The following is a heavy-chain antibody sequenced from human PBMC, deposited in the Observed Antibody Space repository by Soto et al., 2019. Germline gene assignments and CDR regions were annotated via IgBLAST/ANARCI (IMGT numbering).Heavy chain of an antibody. CDR2: VIPIFTTT. CDR1: GGTFSNHA. Sequence: QVHLVQSGAEVKKPGSSVKVSCKASGGTFSNHAINWVRQAPGQGLEWMGRVIPIFTTTKYAQKFQGRVTITADESTITAYMELSSLKPDDTAVYYCAREGAGDGTFREDVFDIWGQGTLVTVSS. D-gene: IGHD6-13*01. CDR3: AREGAGDGTFREDVFDI. V-gene: IGHV1-69*12. J-gene: IGHJ3*02.